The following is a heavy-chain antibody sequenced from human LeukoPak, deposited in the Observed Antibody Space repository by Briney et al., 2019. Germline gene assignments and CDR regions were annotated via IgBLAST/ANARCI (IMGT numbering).Heavy chain of an antibody. V-gene: IGHV3-15*01. CDR2: IKSKTDGGTT. Sequence: GGSLRLSCAASGFTVSSNYMSWVRQAPGKGLEWVGRIKSKTDGGTTDYAAPVKGRFTISRDESKNTLYLQMNSLKTEDTAVYYCTTSPAWFGELSLDYWGQGTLVTVSS. CDR1: GFTVSSNY. D-gene: IGHD3-10*01. CDR3: TTSPAWFGELSLDY. J-gene: IGHJ4*02.